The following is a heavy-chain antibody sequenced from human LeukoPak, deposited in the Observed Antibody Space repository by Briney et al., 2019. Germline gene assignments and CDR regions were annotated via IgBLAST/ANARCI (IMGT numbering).Heavy chain of an antibody. CDR1: GFTFSSNY. CDR3: ARHCSSTSCYYYGMDV. V-gene: IGHV3-53*01. Sequence: GGSLRLSCAASGFTFSSNYMSWVRQAPGKGLEWVSVIYSGGSTYYADSVKGRFTISRDNSKNTLYLQMNSLRAEDTAVYYCARHCSSTSCYYYGMDVWGQGTTVTVSS. J-gene: IGHJ6*02. D-gene: IGHD2-2*01. CDR2: IYSGGST.